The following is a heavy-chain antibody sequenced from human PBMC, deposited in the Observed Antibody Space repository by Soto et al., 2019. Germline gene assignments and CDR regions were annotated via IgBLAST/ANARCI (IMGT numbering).Heavy chain of an antibody. V-gene: IGHV4-34*01. J-gene: IGHJ5*02. D-gene: IGHD6-19*01. CDR2: INHSGST. CDR1: GGSFSGYY. CDR3: ARRLRPLAVAGMNWFDP. Sequence: PSETLSLTCAVYGGSFSGYYWSWIRQPPGKGLEWIGEINHSGSTNYNPSLKSRVTISVDTSKNQFSLKLSSVTAADTAVYYCARRLRPLAVAGMNWFDPWGQGTLVTVS.